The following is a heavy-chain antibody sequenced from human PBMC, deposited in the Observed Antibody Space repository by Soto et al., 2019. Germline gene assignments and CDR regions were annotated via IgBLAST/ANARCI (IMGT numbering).Heavy chain of an antibody. CDR1: GGSVNSVSYY. D-gene: IGHD3-9*01. CDR2: VYRDGST. CDR3: ARGLRILPGYQIC. Sequence: PSETLSLTCTVSGGSVNSVSYYWGWVRQPPGKGLEWIGSVYRDGSTFNNPSLKSRLTISVDTSKSQFSLKLSSLRSEDTAVYYCARGLRILPGYQICWGKGTLVTVSS. V-gene: IGHV4-39*07. J-gene: IGHJ4*02.